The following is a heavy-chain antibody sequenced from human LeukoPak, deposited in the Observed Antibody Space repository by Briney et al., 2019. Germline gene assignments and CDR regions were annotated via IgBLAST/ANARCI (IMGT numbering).Heavy chain of an antibody. V-gene: IGHV3-66*01. Sequence: GGSLRLSCAASGFAVSRNYMSWVRQAPGKGPHWVSVIHIGGSTYYADSVKGRFTISRDNSKNTLYLQMNSLRAEDTAVYYCARDLFYDSSGYLDYWGQGTLVTVSS. CDR3: ARDLFYDSSGYLDY. J-gene: IGHJ4*02. CDR1: GFAVSRNY. CDR2: IHIGGST. D-gene: IGHD3-22*01.